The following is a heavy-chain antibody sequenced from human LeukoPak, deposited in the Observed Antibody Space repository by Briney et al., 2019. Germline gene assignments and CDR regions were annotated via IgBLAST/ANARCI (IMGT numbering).Heavy chain of an antibody. CDR2: ISSSGSTI. D-gene: IGHD2-2*02. J-gene: IGHJ6*03. CDR3: ARDLSCSSTSCYKDYYYYMDV. V-gene: IGHV3-48*03. CDR1: GFTFSSYE. Sequence: GGSLRLSCAASGFTFSSYEMNWVRQAPGKGLEWVSYISSSGSTIYYADSVKGRFTISRDNAKNSLYLQMNSLRAEDTAVYYCARDLSCSSTSCYKDYYYYMDVWGKGTTVTVSS.